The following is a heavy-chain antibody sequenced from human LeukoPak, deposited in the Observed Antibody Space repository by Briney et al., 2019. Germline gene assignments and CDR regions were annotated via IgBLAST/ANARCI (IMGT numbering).Heavy chain of an antibody. V-gene: IGHV1-18*01. J-gene: IGHJ4*02. CDR2: ISAYNGNT. Sequence: ASVKVSCKASGYTFTSYGISWVRRAPGQGLEWMGWISAYNGNTNYAQKLQGRVTMTTDTSTSTACMELRSLRSDDTAVYYCARDMALGYSDYWGQGTLVTVSS. CDR1: GYTFTSYG. CDR3: ARDMALGYSDY. D-gene: IGHD5-18*01.